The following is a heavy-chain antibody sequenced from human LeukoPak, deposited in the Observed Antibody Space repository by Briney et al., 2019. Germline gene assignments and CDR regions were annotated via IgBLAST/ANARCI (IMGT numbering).Heavy chain of an antibody. J-gene: IGHJ4*02. CDR2: INNVASHI. D-gene: IGHD3-22*01. Sequence: GGSLRLSCAASGFTFSNYWMHWVRQAPGKGLEWVSSINNVASHIYYAGSVRGRFTISRDNAKNSVYLQMNSLRAEDTAVYYCARDGDYYDSPYYFDYWGQGTLVTVSS. CDR1: GFTFSNYW. CDR3: ARDGDYYDSPYYFDY. V-gene: IGHV3-21*01.